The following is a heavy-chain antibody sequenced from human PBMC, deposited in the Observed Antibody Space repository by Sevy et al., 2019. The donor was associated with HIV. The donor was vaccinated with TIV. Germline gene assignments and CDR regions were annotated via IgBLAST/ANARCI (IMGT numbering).Heavy chain of an antibody. CDR1: GFTFDDYA. D-gene: IGHD3-22*01. V-gene: IGHV3-9*01. Sequence: GGSLRLSCAASGFTFDDYAMHWVRQAPGKGLEWVSGISWNSGSIGYADSVKGRFTISRDNAKNSLYLQMNSLRAEDTALYYCAKDMQGGLGYYDSSGYLVYWGQGTLVTVSS. CDR3: AKDMQGGLGYYDSSGYLVY. J-gene: IGHJ4*02. CDR2: ISWNSGSI.